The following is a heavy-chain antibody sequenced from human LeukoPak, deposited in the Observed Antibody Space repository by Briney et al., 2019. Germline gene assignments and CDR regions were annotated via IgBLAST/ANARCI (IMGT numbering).Heavy chain of an antibody. D-gene: IGHD3-16*02. J-gene: IGHJ4*02. Sequence: GGSLRLSCAASGFTFSSYSMNWVRQAPGKGLEWVSSISSSSSYIYYADSVKGRFTISRDNSKNTLYLQMNSLRAEDTAVYYCAKDGMITFGGVIVYRYYFDYWGQGTLVTVSS. CDR1: GFTFSSYS. CDR3: AKDGMITFGGVIVYRYYFDY. CDR2: ISSSSSYI. V-gene: IGHV3-21*04.